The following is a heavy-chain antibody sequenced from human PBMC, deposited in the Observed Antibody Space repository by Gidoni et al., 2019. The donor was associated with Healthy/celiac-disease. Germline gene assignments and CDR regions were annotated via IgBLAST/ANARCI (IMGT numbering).Heavy chain of an antibody. D-gene: IGHD2-15*01. V-gene: IGHV3-23*01. CDR3: AKDVYGGNPNFDY. CDR2: ISGSGGST. Sequence: EVQLLESGGGLLQPGGSLRLSCAASGFPFSSYAMSWVRQAPGKGLEWVSAISGSGGSTYYADSVKGRFTISRDNSKNTLYLQMNSLRAEDTAVYYCAKDVYGGNPNFDYWGQGTLVTVSS. CDR1: GFPFSSYA. J-gene: IGHJ4*02.